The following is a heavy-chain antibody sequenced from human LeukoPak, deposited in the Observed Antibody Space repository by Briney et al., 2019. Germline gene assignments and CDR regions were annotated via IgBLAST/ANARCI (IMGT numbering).Heavy chain of an antibody. Sequence: PGGSLTLSCAVCGFPFWFHAVLGPRQTRGKALQGVSVISGRGRTTEYAPYVKGRLTISRDNSKNTLSLQVNSVRVEDWAIFYWAKNLVVKRYIDYWGQGTLVTVSS. D-gene: IGHD2-21*01. CDR1: GFPFWFHA. V-gene: IGHV3-23*01. J-gene: IGHJ4*02. CDR3: AKNLVVKRYIDY. CDR2: ISGRGRTT.